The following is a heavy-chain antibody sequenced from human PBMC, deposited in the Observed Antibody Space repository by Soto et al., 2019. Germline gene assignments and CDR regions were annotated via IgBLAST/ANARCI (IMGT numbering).Heavy chain of an antibody. J-gene: IGHJ4*01. Sequence: QVQLVQSGAEEKKPGASVKVSCKASGYTFTSYAMHWVRQAPGQRLEWMGWINAGNGNTKCSQKFQDRVTITRDTSASTAYMELSSLRSEDTAVYYCARGESVVGDYWGHGTLVTVSS. D-gene: IGHD2-15*01. CDR1: GYTFTSYA. CDR2: INAGNGNT. V-gene: IGHV1-3*05. CDR3: ARGESVVGDY.